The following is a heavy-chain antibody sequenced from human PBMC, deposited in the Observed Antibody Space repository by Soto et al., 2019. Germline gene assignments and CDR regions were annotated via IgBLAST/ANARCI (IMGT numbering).Heavy chain of an antibody. J-gene: IGHJ6*02. Sequence: PGGSLRLSCVASDFTFGTYSMNWVRQAPGKGLEWVAYISATSNHIYYADSLKGRFTISRDNAKSSLYLHMNSLRAEDTAVYFCARDSITIFGGGMDVWGQGTTVTVSS. V-gene: IGHV3-21*01. CDR2: ISATSNHI. CDR3: ARDSITIFGGGMDV. D-gene: IGHD3-3*01. CDR1: DFTFGTYS.